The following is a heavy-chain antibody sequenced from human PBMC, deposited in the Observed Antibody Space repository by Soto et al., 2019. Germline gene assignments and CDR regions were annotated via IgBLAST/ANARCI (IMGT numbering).Heavy chain of an antibody. CDR1: GFTLCNSF. V-gene: IGHV3-23*01. CDR3: AKEGSSGWYSGYFQH. Sequence: CGSPELSCAASGFTLCNSFMALVLQAPGKGLEWVSAISGSGGSTYYADSVKGRFTISRDNSKNTLYLQMNSLRAEDTAVYYCAKEGSSGWYSGYFQHWGQGTLVTVSS. CDR2: ISGSGGST. J-gene: IGHJ1*01. D-gene: IGHD6-19*01.